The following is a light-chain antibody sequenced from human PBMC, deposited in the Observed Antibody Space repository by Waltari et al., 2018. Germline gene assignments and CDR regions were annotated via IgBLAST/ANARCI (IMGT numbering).Light chain of an antibody. CDR1: QSVLFTPTNKNY. J-gene: IGKJ1*01. CDR3: QQYQSFLWT. Sequence: DIVMTQSPDSLAVSLGERATINCKSSQSVLFTPTNKNYLAWDQQKPRQPPKLLIYWASTRESGVPDRFSGSVSGTDFTLTISSLQAEDVAVYYCQQYQSFLWTFGQGTKVEIK. V-gene: IGKV4-1*01. CDR2: WAS.